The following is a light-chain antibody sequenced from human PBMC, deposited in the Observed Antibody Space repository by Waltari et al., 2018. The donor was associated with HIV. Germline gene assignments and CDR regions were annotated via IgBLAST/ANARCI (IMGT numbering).Light chain of an antibody. CDR1: QTISTW. CDR2: KAS. J-gene: IGKJ1*01. Sequence: IPMTQSPSTLSASVGDRVTITCRASQTISTWLAWYQQKPGKGPKLLIYKASVLQSGVSSRFSGSGSGTEFTLTISSLQPDDFATYYCQQYFSPTWTFGQGTKVDI. V-gene: IGKV1-5*03. CDR3: QQYFSPTWT.